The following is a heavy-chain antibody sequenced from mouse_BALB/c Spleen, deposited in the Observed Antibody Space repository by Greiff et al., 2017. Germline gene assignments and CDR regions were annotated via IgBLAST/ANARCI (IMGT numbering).Heavy chain of an antibody. J-gene: IGHJ4*01. CDR1: GFSLTGDG. CDR3: AREINTVGTPYDFDY. D-gene: IGHD1-1*01. V-gene: IGHV2-6-7*01. Sequence: QVQLMESGPGLVAPSQSLSLTCTVSGFSLTGDGVSWVRQPPGKDLEWLGIIWGDGSTDYNSALKYRLSISRDNSKNQFFFKMNSLQTDDTARYYCAREINTVGTPYDFDYWGQGTTVTVSS. CDR2: IWGDGST.